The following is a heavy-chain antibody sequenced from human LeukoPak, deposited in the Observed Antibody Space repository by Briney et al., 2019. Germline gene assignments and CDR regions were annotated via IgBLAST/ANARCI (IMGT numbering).Heavy chain of an antibody. V-gene: IGHV1-69*05. CDR2: IIPIFGTA. J-gene: IGHJ4*02. CDR3: ASLYSGSYSSDY. Sequence: GSSVKVSCXASGGTFSSYAISWVRQAPGQGLEWMGGIIPIFGTANYAQKFQGRVTITTDEPTSTAYMELSSLRSEDTAVYYCASLYSGSYSSDYWGQGTLVTVSS. D-gene: IGHD1-26*01. CDR1: GGTFSSYA.